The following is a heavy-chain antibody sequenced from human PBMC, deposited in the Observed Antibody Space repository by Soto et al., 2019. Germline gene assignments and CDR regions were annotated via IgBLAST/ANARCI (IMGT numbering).Heavy chain of an antibody. D-gene: IGHD6-6*01. Sequence: GGSLRLPCAAAAFTFSDYYMHWVCQAPGKGLEWVAFISYDGCNKYYADSVKGRFTISRDNSKNTLSLQINSLRPEDTALYYSPCSSDTLVLIRPFCFDPWRQGTLGTVSS. J-gene: IGHJ5*02. CDR1: AFTFSDYY. CDR3: PCSSDTLVLIRPFCFDP. CDR2: ISYDGCNK. V-gene: IGHV3-30*08.